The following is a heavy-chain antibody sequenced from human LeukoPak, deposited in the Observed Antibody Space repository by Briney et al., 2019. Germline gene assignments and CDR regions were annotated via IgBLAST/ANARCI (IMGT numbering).Heavy chain of an antibody. J-gene: IGHJ6*02. CDR3: ARDECSSTSCYVGYYYGMDV. D-gene: IGHD2-2*01. CDR1: GFTFSSYA. Sequence: GGSLRLSCAASGFTFSSYAMHWVRQAPGKGLEWVAVISYDGSNKYYADSVKGRFTISRDNSKNTLYLQLNSLRAEDTAVYYGARDECSSTSCYVGYYYGMDVWGQGTTVTVSS. CDR2: ISYDGSNK. V-gene: IGHV3-30-3*01.